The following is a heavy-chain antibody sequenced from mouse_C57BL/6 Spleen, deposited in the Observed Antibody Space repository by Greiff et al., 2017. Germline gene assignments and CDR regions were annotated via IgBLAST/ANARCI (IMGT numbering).Heavy chain of an antibody. Sequence: QVQLQQPGAELVKPGASVKLSCKASGYTFTRYWMHWVKQRPGRGLEWIGRIDPNSGGTKYNEKFKGKATLTVYKPSSTAYMQLSSLTSEDSAVNYCERANDYDAPGFAYWGKGTLVTVCA. V-gene: IGHV1-72*01. CDR1: GYTFTRYW. J-gene: IGHJ3*01. D-gene: IGHD2-4*01. CDR2: IDPNSGGT. CDR3: ERANDYDAPGFAY.